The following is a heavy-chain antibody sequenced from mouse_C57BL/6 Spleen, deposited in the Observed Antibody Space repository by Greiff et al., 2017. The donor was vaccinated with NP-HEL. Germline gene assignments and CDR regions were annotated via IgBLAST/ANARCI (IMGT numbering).Heavy chain of an antibody. CDR3: ARLRANPYWYFDV. Sequence: QVQLQQPGAELVRPGSSVKLSCKASGYTFTSYWMHWVKQRPIQGLEWIGNIDPSDSETHYNQKFKDKATLTVDKSSSTAYMQLSSLTSEDSAVYYCARLRANPYWYFDVWGTGTTVTVSS. J-gene: IGHJ1*03. D-gene: IGHD1-1*01. V-gene: IGHV1-52*01. CDR1: GYTFTSYW. CDR2: IDPSDSET.